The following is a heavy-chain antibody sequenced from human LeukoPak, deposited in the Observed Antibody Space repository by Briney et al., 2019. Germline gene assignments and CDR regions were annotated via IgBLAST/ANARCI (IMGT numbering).Heavy chain of an antibody. D-gene: IGHD5-18*01. V-gene: IGHV3-21*01. CDR1: GFTSSSFS. CDR2: ISSTSSVI. Sequence: PGGSLRLSCAASGFTSSSFSINWVRQAPGKGLEWVSSISSTSSVIFYADSVKGRFTISRDNAKDSLYLHMNSLRAEDTAVYYCARGGSGLTAMDLFDYWGQGTLVTVSS. CDR3: ARGGSGLTAMDLFDY. J-gene: IGHJ4*02.